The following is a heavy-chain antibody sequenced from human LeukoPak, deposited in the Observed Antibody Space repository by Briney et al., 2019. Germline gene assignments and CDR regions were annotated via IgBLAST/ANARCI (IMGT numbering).Heavy chain of an antibody. Sequence: ASVKVSCKASGYTFTSSIISWVRRAPGQGLEWMGWISPYNGNTNYAQKLQGRVTMTTDTSTSTAYMELSSLRSDDAAVYYCVGLVEPLDYWGQGTLVTVSS. J-gene: IGHJ4*02. V-gene: IGHV1-18*01. CDR1: GYTFTSSI. CDR2: ISPYNGNT. D-gene: IGHD2-8*02. CDR3: VGLVEPLDY.